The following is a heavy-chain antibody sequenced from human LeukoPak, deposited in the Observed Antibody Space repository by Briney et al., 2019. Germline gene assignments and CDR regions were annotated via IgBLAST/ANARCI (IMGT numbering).Heavy chain of an antibody. J-gene: IGHJ4*02. V-gene: IGHV3-49*04. CDR1: EFTFSSYG. CDR2: IRSKAYGGTT. CDR3: TRVKRSYFDY. Sequence: GGSLRLSCAASEFTFSSYGMSWVRQAPGKGLEWVGFIRSKAYGGTTEYAASVKGRFTISRDDSKSIAYLQMNSLKTEDTAVYYCTRVKRSYFDYWGQGTLVTVSS.